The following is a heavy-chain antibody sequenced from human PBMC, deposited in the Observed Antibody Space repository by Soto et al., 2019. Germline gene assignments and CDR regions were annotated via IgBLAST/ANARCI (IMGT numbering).Heavy chain of an antibody. CDR1: GFSLSTSGVG. CDR2: IYWDDDK. V-gene: IGHV2-5*02. CDR3: AHRQGIQLWSGVFDP. D-gene: IGHD5-18*01. J-gene: IGHJ5*02. Sequence: QITLKESGPTLVKPTQTLTLTCTFSGFSLSTSGVGVGWIRQPPGKALEWLALIYWDDDKRYSPSLKSRLTITKDTTKNQVVLTMTNMDPVDTATYYCAHRQGIQLWSGVFDPWGQGTLVTVSS.